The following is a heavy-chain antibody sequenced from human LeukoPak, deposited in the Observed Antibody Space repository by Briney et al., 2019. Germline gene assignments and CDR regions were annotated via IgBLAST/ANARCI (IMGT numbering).Heavy chain of an antibody. CDR3: AKELGTHPLNWFDL. D-gene: IGHD7-27*01. CDR2: ISGSGGST. V-gene: IGHV3-23*01. J-gene: IGHJ5*02. CDR1: GFTFNSYG. Sequence: GGSLRLSCAASGFTFNSYGMHWVRQAPGKGLEWVSAISGSGGSTYYADSVKGRFTISRDNSKNTLYLQMNSLRAEDTAVYYCAKELGTHPLNWFDLWGQGTLVTVSS.